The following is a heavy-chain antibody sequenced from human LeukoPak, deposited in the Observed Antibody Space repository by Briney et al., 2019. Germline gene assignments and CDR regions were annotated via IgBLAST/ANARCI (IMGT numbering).Heavy chain of an antibody. D-gene: IGHD1-14*01. CDR2: ITSGSSYI. CDR1: GFTFTSYT. CDR3: AKTDGHFDD. J-gene: IGHJ4*02. Sequence: GGSLRLSCAASGFTFTSYTMNWVRQAPGKGLEWVSSITSGSSYIYYADSVKGRFTISRDNAKNSLYLQMTSLRVEDTAVYYCAKTDGHFDDWGQGTLVTVSS. V-gene: IGHV3-21*01.